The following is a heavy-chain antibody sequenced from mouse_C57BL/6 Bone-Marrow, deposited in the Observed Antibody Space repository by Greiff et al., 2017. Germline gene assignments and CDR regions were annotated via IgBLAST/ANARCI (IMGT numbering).Heavy chain of an antibody. Sequence: VQLQQSGAELARPGASVKMSCKASGYTFTSYTMHWVKQRPGQGLEWIGYINPSSGYTKYNQKFKDKATLTADKSSSTAYMQLSSLTSEDSAVYYCARSQATDYAMDYWGQGTSVTVSS. D-gene: IGHD3-2*02. V-gene: IGHV1-4*01. CDR1: GYTFTSYT. J-gene: IGHJ4*01. CDR2: INPSSGYT. CDR3: ARSQATDYAMDY.